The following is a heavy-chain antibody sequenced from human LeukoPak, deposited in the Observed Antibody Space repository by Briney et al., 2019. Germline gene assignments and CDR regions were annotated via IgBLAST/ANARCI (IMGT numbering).Heavy chain of an antibody. J-gene: IGHJ4*02. CDR3: AKSNYIGRITMIVVVIPFDY. Sequence: GGSLRLSCAASGFTFSSYAMSWVRQAPGKGLEWVSAISGSGGSTYYADSVKGRFTISRDNSKNTLYLQMNSLRAEDTAVYYCAKSNYIGRITMIVVVIPFDYWGQGTLVTVSS. V-gene: IGHV3-23*01. CDR2: ISGSGGST. CDR1: GFTFSSYA. D-gene: IGHD3-22*01.